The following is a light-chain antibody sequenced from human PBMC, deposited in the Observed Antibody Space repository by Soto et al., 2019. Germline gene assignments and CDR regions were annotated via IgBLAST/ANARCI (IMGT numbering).Light chain of an antibody. Sequence: EIVLTHSPGTLPLSPGKRPTLSSTTSQSVSSSYLVWYQQKPGQAPRLLIYGASTRATGISDRFSGSGSGTDFTLTISRMEPEDFAVYYCQQFGPSLWTFGQGTKVDIK. CDR1: QSVSSSY. CDR3: QQFGPSLWT. V-gene: IGKV3-20*01. CDR2: GAS. J-gene: IGKJ1*01.